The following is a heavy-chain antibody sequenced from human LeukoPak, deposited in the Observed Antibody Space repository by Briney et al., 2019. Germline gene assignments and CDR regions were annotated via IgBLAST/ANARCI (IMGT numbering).Heavy chain of an antibody. CDR2: IYYSGST. J-gene: IGHJ4*02. D-gene: IGHD3-22*01. CDR3: ARGPRAPITMIVVVEYYFDY. V-gene: IGHV4-38-2*02. Sequence: SETLSLTCTVSGYSISSGYYWGWIRQPPGKGLEWIGSIYYSGSTYYNPSLKSRVTISVDTSKNQFSLKLSSVTAADTAVYYCARGPRAPITMIVVVEYYFDYWGQGTLVTVSS. CDR1: GYSISSGYY.